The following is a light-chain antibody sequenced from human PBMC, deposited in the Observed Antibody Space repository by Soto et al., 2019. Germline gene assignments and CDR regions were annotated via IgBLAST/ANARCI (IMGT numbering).Light chain of an antibody. Sequence: EIVMTQSPATLSVSPGERATLSCRASQSVSSNLAWYQQKPGQAPRLLIYGASTRATGIPARFSVSGSGTEFTLTISSLQSEDFAVYYCQQYNNWPRTLGQGTKVEIK. CDR1: QSVSSN. V-gene: IGKV3-15*01. CDR3: QQYNNWPRT. J-gene: IGKJ1*01. CDR2: GAS.